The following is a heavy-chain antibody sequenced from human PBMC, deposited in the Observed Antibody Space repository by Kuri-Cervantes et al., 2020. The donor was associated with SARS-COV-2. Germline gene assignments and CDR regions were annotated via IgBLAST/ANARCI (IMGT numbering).Heavy chain of an antibody. CDR2: IKQDGSEK. CDR3: AKTAHVVVIAGAFDL. D-gene: IGHD2-21*01. CDR1: GFTFSSYW. Sequence: GESLKISCAASGFTFSSYWMSWVRQAPGKGLEWVANIKQDGSEKYYVDSVKGRFTISRDNAKNSLYLQTNSLRAEDTAVYYCAKTAHVVVIAGAFDLWGQGTMVTVSS. J-gene: IGHJ3*01. V-gene: IGHV3-7*03.